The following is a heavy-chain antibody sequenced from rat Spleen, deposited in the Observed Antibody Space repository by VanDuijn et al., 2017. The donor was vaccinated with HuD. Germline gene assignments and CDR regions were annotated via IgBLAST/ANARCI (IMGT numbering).Heavy chain of an antibody. J-gene: IGHJ2*01. CDR1: GFTFTNYG. CDR3: TTDYGGYGDY. V-gene: IGHV5-19*01. CDR2: ISPGGGST. D-gene: IGHD1-11*01. Sequence: EVQLVESGGGLVQPGRSLKLSCAASGFTFTNYGMHWIRQAPTKGLEWVAYISPGGGSTYHRDSVKGRFTISRDNAESTLYLQMDSLRSEDTATYYCTTDYGGYGDYWGQGVMVTVSP.